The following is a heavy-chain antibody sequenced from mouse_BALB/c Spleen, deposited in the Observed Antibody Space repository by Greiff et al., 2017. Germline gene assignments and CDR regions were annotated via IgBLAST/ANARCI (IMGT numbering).Heavy chain of an antibody. CDR1: GYTFTDYY. V-gene: IGHV1-77*01. CDR2: IYPGSGNT. D-gene: IGHD2-2*01. Sequence: QVQLKESGAELARPGASVKLSCKASGYTFTDYYINWVKQRTGQGLEWIGEIYPGSGNTYYNEKFKGKATLTADKSSSTAYMQLSSLTSEDSAVYFCARSGYYWYFDVRGAGTTVTVSS. J-gene: IGHJ1*01. CDR3: ARSGYYWYFDV.